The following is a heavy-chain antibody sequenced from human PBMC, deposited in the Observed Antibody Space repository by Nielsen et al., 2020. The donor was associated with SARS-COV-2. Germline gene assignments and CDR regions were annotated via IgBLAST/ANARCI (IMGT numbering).Heavy chain of an antibody. Sequence: GGSLRLSCAASGFTFSASWMAWVRQAPGKGLEWLSNIRPDGTGANYVDSVKGRFTISRDNAKNTFYLQMNSLRDEDTAVYYCAKGAEYCSSTSCWAPDYWGQGTLVTVSS. D-gene: IGHD2-2*01. CDR3: AKGAEYCSSTSCWAPDY. J-gene: IGHJ4*02. V-gene: IGHV3-7*03. CDR1: GFTFSASW. CDR2: IRPDGTGA.